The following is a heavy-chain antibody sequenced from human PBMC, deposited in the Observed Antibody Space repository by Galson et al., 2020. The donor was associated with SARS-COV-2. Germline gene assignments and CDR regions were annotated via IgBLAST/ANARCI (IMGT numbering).Heavy chain of an antibody. CDR1: GFKFDDYA. CDR3: AKDIKAAPYYDVDY. CDR2: IGWNSGTI. Sequence: GGSLRLSCAASGFKFDDYAMHWVRQTPGKGLEWVAGIGWNSGTITYADSMKGRFTISRDNAKNSLYLQMNSLRGDDTALYYCAKDIKAAPYYDVDYWGQGALVTVSS. J-gene: IGHJ4*02. V-gene: IGHV3-9*01. D-gene: IGHD3-3*01.